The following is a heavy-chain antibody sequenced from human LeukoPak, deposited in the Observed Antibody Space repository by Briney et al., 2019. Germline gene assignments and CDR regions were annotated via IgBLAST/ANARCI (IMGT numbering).Heavy chain of an antibody. CDR3: ARDWGSKRIIADS. Sequence: ASVKVSCKSSGYTFTAYGISWLRQAPGQGLEWMGWISPDKGNTEYAQKFQGRLTVTTDTSTSTAYLELRSLRSDDTAVYYCARDWGSKRIIADSWGQGTLDTVSS. CDR1: GYTFTAYG. CDR2: ISPDKGNT. J-gene: IGHJ4*02. V-gene: IGHV1-18*01. D-gene: IGHD2/OR15-2a*01.